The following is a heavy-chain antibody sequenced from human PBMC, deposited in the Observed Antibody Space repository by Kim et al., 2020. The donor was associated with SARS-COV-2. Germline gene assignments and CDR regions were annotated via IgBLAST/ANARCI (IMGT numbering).Heavy chain of an antibody. V-gene: IGHV3-30*18. J-gene: IGHJ4*02. CDR3: AKTGGNYFGYFDS. CDR1: GFTFSSYG. Sequence: GGSLRLSCAASGFTFSSYGMHWVRQAPGKGLEWVGAISYDGDNKYYADSVRGRFTISRDNSKNTLYLQMNSLRPEDTAVYYCAKTGGNYFGYFDSWGQGTRVPLPS. CDR2: ISYDGDNK. D-gene: IGHD1-7*01.